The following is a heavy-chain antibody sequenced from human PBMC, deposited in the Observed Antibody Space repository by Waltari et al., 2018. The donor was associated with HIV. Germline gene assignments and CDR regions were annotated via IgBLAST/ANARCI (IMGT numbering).Heavy chain of an antibody. D-gene: IGHD3-22*01. Sequence: EVQLVESEGGSVQPGWSLRLSCAASGFTFSASWMHWVRPAPWKGLVWVSRIKTDWSTTTYADSVEGRFTISRDNAKNTLYLQMSSLRAEDTAVYYCARDKTDNSVYYFSYYYFYGLDVWGQGTTVTVSS. CDR3: ARDKTDNSVYYFSYYYFYGLDV. CDR1: GFTFSASW. V-gene: IGHV3-74*01. J-gene: IGHJ6*02. CDR2: IKTDWSTT.